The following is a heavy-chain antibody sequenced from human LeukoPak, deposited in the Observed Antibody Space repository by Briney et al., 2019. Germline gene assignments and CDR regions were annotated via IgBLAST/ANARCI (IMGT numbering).Heavy chain of an antibody. CDR2: IYPGDSDT. D-gene: IGHD2-2*02. V-gene: IGHV5-51*01. Sequence: GESLKISCKGFGYSFSSYWIGWVRQMPGKGLEWMGIIYPGDSDTRYSPSFQGQVTISADKSSSTAYLQWRSLKASHTAMYYCAGHSFDTVDAFDVWGQGTIVIVSA. J-gene: IGHJ3*01. CDR3: AGHSFDTVDAFDV. CDR1: GYSFSSYW.